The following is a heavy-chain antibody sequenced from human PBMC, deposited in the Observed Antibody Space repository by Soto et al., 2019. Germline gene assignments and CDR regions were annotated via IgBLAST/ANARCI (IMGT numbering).Heavy chain of an antibody. CDR1: GYTFTSCA. CDR3: AGDRAVDWYFDL. V-gene: IGHV1-3*04. J-gene: IGHJ2*01. D-gene: IGHD6-19*01. CDR2: INTDNGNT. Sequence: ASVKVSCKASGYTFTSCAIHWVRQAPGQRLEWMGWINTDNGNTKYSQRFQGRVTITRDTSASTAYMELSNLISEDTAVYYCAGDRAVDWYFDLWGRGTLVT.